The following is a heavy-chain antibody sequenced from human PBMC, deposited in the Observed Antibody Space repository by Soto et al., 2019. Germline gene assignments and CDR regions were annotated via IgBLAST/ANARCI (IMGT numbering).Heavy chain of an antibody. CDR3: ARVVAPYCSGGSCYVLPYYGMDV. CDR1: GGSISSGGYY. D-gene: IGHD2-15*01. V-gene: IGHV4-31*03. J-gene: IGHJ6*02. Sequence: QVQLQESGPGLVKPSQTLSLTCTVSGGSISSGGYYWSWIRQHPGKGLEWIGYIYYSGSTYYNPSLKIRVTISVDTSKNQFSLKLSSVTAADTAVYYCARVVAPYCSGGSCYVLPYYGMDVWGQGTTVTVSS. CDR2: IYYSGST.